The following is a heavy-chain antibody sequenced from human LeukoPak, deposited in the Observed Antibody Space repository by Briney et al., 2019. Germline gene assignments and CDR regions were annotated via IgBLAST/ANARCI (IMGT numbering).Heavy chain of an antibody. CDR1: GYTFTSYG. V-gene: IGHV1-18*01. D-gene: IGHD6-6*01. J-gene: IGHJ4*02. CDR3: ARIVNLKFHRWGSSSTNFDY. Sequence: GASVKVSCKASGYTFTSYGISWVRQAPGQGLEWMGWISAYNDNTNYAQKLQGRVTMTTDTSTSTAYMELRSLRSDDTAVYYCARIVNLKFHRWGSSSTNFDYWGQGTLVTVSS. CDR2: ISAYNDNT.